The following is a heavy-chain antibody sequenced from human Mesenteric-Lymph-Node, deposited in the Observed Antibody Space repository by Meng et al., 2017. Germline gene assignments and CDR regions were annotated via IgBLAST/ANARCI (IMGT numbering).Heavy chain of an antibody. CDR3: VRTNYGDYNWFDP. CDR2: IYYSGST. J-gene: IGHJ5*02. Sequence: QVELRESGPGLVKPSQTLSLTCTVSGGSISSGGFYWSWIRQHPGKGLEWIGYIYYSGSTYYNPSLRSRVAISIDTSKNQFSLKLTSVTAADTAVYFCVRTNYGDYNWFDPWGQGTLVTVSS. V-gene: IGHV4-31*03. CDR1: GGSISSGGFY. D-gene: IGHD4-17*01.